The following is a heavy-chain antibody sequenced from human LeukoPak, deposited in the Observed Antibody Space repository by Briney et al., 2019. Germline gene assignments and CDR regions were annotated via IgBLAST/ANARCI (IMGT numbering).Heavy chain of an antibody. J-gene: IGHJ2*01. V-gene: IGHV3-74*01. D-gene: IGHD1-26*01. Sequence: GGSLRLSCAASGFTFSSYWMHWVRQAPGKGLVWVSRINSDGSSTSYADSVKGRFTIPRDNAKNTLYLQMNSLRAEDTAVYYCARGRVGATNGLDFDLWGRGTLATVSS. CDR1: GFTFSSYW. CDR2: INSDGSST. CDR3: ARGRVGATNGLDFDL.